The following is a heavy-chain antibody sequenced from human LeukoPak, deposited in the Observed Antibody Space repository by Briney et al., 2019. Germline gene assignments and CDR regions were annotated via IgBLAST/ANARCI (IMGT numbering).Heavy chain of an antibody. D-gene: IGHD1-1*01. CDR1: GGSISSYY. V-gene: IGHV4-59*08. CDR3: ARHLRTTGNDGGDYFDY. CDR2: IYYSGST. Sequence: PSETLSLTCTVSGGSISSYYWSWIRQPPGKGLEWIGYIYYSGSTNYNPSLKSRVTISVDTSKNQFSLKLSSVTAADTAVYYCARHLRTTGNDGGDYFDYWGQGTLVTVSS. J-gene: IGHJ4*02.